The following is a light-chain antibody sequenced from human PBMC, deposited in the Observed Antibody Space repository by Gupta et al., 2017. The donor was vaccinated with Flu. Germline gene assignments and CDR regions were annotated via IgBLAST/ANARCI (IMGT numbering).Light chain of an antibody. CDR3: SSYTSSSTLCV. Sequence: ITNAGTGTSRDGGGSKQGSWDQQQPGKAPKLMIYEGSKRPSGVSNRFSGSKSGNTASLTISGRQAEDEADYYCSSYTSSSTLCVFGTGTKVTVL. CDR1: SRDGGGSKQ. CDR2: EGS. J-gene: IGLJ1*01. V-gene: IGLV2-14*01.